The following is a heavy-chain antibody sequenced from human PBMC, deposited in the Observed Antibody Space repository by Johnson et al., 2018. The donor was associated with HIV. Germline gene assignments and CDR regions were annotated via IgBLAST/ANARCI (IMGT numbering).Heavy chain of an antibody. J-gene: IGHJ3*02. CDR2: IKSDGTST. Sequence: VQLVESGGGLIQPGGSLRLSCAASGFTVSSNYMSWVRQAPGKGLEWVSRIKSDGTSTTYADSVRGRFTISRDNANNTLYLEMKSLRADDTAVYYCVRDDYAFHIWGQGTMVTVSS. CDR1: GFTVSSNY. V-gene: IGHV3-74*01. D-gene: IGHD2-21*02. CDR3: VRDDYAFHI.